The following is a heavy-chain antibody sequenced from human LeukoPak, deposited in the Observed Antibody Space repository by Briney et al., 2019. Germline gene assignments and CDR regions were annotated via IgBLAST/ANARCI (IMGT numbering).Heavy chain of an antibody. V-gene: IGHV3-30*04. Sequence: PGRSLRLSCAASGFTFSSYAMHWVRQAPGKGLEWVAVISYDGSNKYYADSVKGRFTISRDNSKNTLYLQMNSLRAEDTAVYYCARAPDRQEFDYWGQGTLVTVSS. CDR2: ISYDGSNK. CDR3: ARAPDRQEFDY. J-gene: IGHJ4*02. CDR1: GFTFSSYA.